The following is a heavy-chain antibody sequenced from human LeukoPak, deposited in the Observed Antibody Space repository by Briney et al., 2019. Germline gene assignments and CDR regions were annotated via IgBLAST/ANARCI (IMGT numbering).Heavy chain of an antibody. D-gene: IGHD5-18*01. CDR2: ISYDGSHK. Sequence: GGSLRLSCAASGFTFSSYAMSWVRQAPGGGLEWVAVISYDGSHKYYADSVKGRFTISRDNSKNTLYLQMNSLRAEDTAVYYCAKGVDTAMAPAWDFWGQGTLVTVSS. CDR1: GFTFSSYA. CDR3: AKGVDTAMAPAWDF. V-gene: IGHV3-30*04. J-gene: IGHJ4*02.